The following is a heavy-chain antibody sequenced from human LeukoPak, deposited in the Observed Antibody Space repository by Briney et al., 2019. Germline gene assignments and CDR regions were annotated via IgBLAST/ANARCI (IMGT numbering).Heavy chain of an antibody. CDR3: ARHSSLNYYDQ. V-gene: IGHV1-46*01. Sequence: ASVKVSCKASGYTFTSYYMHWVRQAPGQGLEWMGIINPSGGSTSYAQKFQGRVTMTRDTSTSTVYMELSSLRSEDTTVYYCARHSSLNYYDQWGQGTLVTVSS. J-gene: IGHJ4*02. CDR1: GYTFTSYY. D-gene: IGHD3-22*01. CDR2: INPSGGST.